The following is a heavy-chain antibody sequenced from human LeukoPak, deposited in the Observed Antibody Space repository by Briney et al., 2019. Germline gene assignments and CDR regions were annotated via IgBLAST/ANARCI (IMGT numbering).Heavy chain of an antibody. CDR1: GFTFSSYW. CDR3: AKGPSGYYFDY. J-gene: IGHJ4*02. D-gene: IGHD3-22*01. CDR2: ISGSGGST. V-gene: IGHV3-23*01. Sequence: GGSLRLSCAASGFTFSSYWMHWVRQAPGKGLEWVSAISGSGGSTYYADSVKGRFTISRDNSKNTLYLQMNSLRAEDTAVYYCAKGPSGYYFDYWGQGTLVTVSS.